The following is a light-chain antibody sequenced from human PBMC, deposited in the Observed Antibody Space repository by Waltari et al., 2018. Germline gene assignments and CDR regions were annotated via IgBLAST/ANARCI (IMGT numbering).Light chain of an antibody. J-gene: IGLJ2*01. CDR2: KDS. Sequence: SYELTQPSSVSVSPGQTAKITCSGDVLTKKYARWFQQKPGQAPDLMIYKDSERPSRIPERFSGASSGATVTLTITGAQVEDEADYYCYSSTDNSGIFGGGTTLTVL. CDR1: VLTKKY. V-gene: IGLV3-27*01. CDR3: YSSTDNSGI.